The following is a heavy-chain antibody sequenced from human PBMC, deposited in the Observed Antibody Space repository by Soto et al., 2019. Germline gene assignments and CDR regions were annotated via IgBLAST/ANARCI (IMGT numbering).Heavy chain of an antibody. J-gene: IGHJ4*02. D-gene: IGHD5-12*01. CDR3: ARGSNGYQFDY. CDR1: GFIFSNSL. CDR2: IKSNIDGGTT. V-gene: IGHV3-15*01. Sequence: EGSLRLSCAAYGFIFSNSLMNWVRQAPGKGLEWVGRIKSNIDGGTTDYAAPVKGRFTISRDDSKNTLYLQMNSLKTEDTAVYYCARGSNGYQFDYWGQGTLVTVSS.